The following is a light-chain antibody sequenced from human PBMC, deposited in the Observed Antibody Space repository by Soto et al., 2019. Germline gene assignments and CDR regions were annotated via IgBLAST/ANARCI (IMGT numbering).Light chain of an antibody. V-gene: IGKV4-1*01. CDR1: QSVFHSSYKTNH. Sequence: DVVMSQSPDSLAVSLGERATINCKSSQSVFHSSYKTNHLAWYQKKPGQPPKPLIHGASTRESGVPDRFSGSGSGTDFTLTIRNLQAEDVAVYYCQQYYSSPITFGGGTRVEIK. CDR2: GAS. CDR3: QQYYSSPIT. J-gene: IGKJ4*01.